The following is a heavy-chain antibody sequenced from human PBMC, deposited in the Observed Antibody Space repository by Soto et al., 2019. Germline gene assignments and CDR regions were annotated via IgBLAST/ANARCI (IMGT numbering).Heavy chain of an antibody. Sequence: EVQLLESGGGVVQPGGSLTLSCLASGFNVKKFAMAWVRQAAGEGLEWVSGISCCGVSASYADSVKGRFSIARDDSKNTVSLQLYSVRVEDTAQYFCVKADGQQWRIPHLANWGRGTLVTVS. V-gene: IGHV3-23*01. CDR2: ISCCGVSA. CDR1: GFNVKKFA. J-gene: IGHJ4*02. CDR3: VKADGQQWRIPHLAN. D-gene: IGHD6-19*01.